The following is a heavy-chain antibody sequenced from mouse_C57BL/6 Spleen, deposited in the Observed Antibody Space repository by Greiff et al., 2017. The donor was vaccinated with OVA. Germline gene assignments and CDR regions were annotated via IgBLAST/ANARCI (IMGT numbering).Heavy chain of an antibody. D-gene: IGHD1-1*01. CDR1: GYTFTSYW. J-gene: IGHJ2*01. Sequence: QVQLQQPGAELVRPGSSVKLSCKASGYTFTSYWMDWVKQRPGQGLEWIGNIYPSDSETHYNQKFKDKATLTVDKSSSTAYMQLSSLTSEDSAVYYCARITTVPYFDYWGQGTTLTVSS. CDR3: ARITTVPYFDY. V-gene: IGHV1-61*01. CDR2: IYPSDSET.